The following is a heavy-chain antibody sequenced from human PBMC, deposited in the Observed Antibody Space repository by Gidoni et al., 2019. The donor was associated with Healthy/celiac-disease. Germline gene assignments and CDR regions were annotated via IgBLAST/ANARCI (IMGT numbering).Heavy chain of an antibody. J-gene: IGHJ4*02. V-gene: IGHV4-34*01. D-gene: IGHD6-13*01. Sequence: QVQLQQWGAGLLKPSETLSLTCAVYGGSFSGYYWSWIRQPPGKGLEWIGEINLSGSTNYNPSLKSRVTISVGTSKNQFSLKLSSLTAADTAVYYCARGGYSSSWPVRLKHYFDYWGQGTLVTVSS. CDR3: ARGGYSSSWPVRLKHYFDY. CDR1: GGSFSGYY. CDR2: INLSGST.